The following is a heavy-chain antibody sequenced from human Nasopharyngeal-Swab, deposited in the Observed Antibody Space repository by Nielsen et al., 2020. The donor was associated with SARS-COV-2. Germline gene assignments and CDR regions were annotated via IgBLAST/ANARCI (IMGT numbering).Heavy chain of an antibody. CDR1: GFTFSNAW. J-gene: IGHJ6*02. CDR2: IKSKTDDGTT. CDR3: TTAPRYGSIFGVVINYYGMDV. Sequence: GESLKISCAASGFTFSNAWMSWVRQAPGKGLEWVGRIKSKTDDGTTDYAAPVKGRFTISRDDSKNTLYLQMNSLKTEDTAVYYCTTAPRYGSIFGVVINYYGMDVWGQGTTVTVSS. D-gene: IGHD3-3*02. V-gene: IGHV3-15*01.